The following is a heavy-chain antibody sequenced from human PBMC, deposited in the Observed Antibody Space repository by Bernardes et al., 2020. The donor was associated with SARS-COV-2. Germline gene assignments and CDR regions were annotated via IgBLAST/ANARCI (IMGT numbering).Heavy chain of an antibody. CDR3: ARDPGPYSSAWPFDY. CDR1: GYTFTSYG. D-gene: IGHD6-25*01. J-gene: IGHJ4*02. CDR2: ISGYNGTT. V-gene: IGHV1-18*04. Sequence: ASGKDYCKTSGYTFTSYGISWLRQAPGEGLEWMGWISGYNGTTNYAQEFQGRVTITADTPTSTAYMQLRSLRSDDAAVYFCARDPGPYSSAWPFDYWGQGTLVTVSS.